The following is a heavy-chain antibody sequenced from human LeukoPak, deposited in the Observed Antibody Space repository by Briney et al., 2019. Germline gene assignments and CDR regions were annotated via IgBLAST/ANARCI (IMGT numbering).Heavy chain of an antibody. Sequence: GGSLRLSCAASGFTVSSNYMSWVRQAPGKGLEWVSVISSGGSTYYADSVKGRFTISRDNPKNTLYLQMNSLRAEDTAVYYCARSHMSRGGGSCYIDYWGQGTLVTVSS. CDR3: ARSHMSRGGGSCYIDY. CDR2: ISSGGST. V-gene: IGHV3-53*01. D-gene: IGHD2-15*01. J-gene: IGHJ4*02. CDR1: GFTVSSNY.